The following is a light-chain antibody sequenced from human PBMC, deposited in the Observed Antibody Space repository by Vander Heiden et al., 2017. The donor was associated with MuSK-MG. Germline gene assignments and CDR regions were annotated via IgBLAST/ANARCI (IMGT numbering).Light chain of an antibody. J-gene: IGLJ1*01. Sequence: LTQPLSVSVALEQPATITCVRNNIGSKNVHWYQQKPGQAPALVIYRGSNRPSGSAERFSGSKSGNAATLTISRAQAGDEADYYCQVWDTEPGTHCVFGTGTKVTVL. CDR1: NIGSKN. V-gene: IGLV3-9*01. CDR2: RGS. CDR3: QVWDTEPGTHCV.